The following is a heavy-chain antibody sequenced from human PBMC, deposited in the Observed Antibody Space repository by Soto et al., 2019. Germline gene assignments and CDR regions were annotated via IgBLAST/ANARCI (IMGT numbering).Heavy chain of an antibody. Sequence: PGESLKISCKPSGYSFTSYWIGWVRQMPGKGMEWMGNIYPYDSDTRYSPSFQGPVTISADTSITTAYLQWSGLRASDTAMYFCARHLVGSTRGNFDYWGQGTLVTVSS. V-gene: IGHV5-51*01. CDR2: IYPYDSDT. J-gene: IGHJ4*01. D-gene: IGHD2-2*01. CDR3: ARHLVGSTRGNFDY. CDR1: GYSFTSYW.